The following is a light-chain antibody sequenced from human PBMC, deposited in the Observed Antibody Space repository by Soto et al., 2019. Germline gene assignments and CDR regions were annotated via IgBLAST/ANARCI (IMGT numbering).Light chain of an antibody. CDR3: TSYTSTISRVL. J-gene: IGLJ2*01. Sequence: QSALTQPASVSGSPGHSITISCTGTSSDVRGYNYVSWYQQHPGKAPKLIISEVSNRPSGVSTRFSGSKSGNTASLTISGLRAEDAADYYGTSYTSTISRVLLGGGTKLTVL. V-gene: IGLV2-14*03. CDR1: SSDVRGYNY. CDR2: EVS.